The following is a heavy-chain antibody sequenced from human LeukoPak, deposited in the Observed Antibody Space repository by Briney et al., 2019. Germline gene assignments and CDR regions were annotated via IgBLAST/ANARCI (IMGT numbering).Heavy chain of an antibody. CDR1: GGSISSYY. J-gene: IGHJ4*02. CDR3: AREYSGSYYAVGDYFDY. Sequence: SETLSLTCTVSGGSISSYYWSWIRQPPGKGLEWIGYIYYSGSTNYNPSLKSRVTISVDTSKNQFSLKLSSVTAADTAVYYCAREYSGSYYAVGDYFDYWGQGTLVTVSS. CDR2: IYYSGST. V-gene: IGHV4-59*01. D-gene: IGHD1-26*01.